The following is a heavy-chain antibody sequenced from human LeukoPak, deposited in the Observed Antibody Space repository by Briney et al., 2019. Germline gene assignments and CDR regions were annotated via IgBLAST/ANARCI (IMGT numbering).Heavy chain of an antibody. J-gene: IGHJ4*02. CDR2: IYAGGAA. D-gene: IGHD2-2*01. V-gene: IGHV3-53*01. Sequence: PGRSLRLSCAASGFTVSTNYLSWVRQAPGKGLEWVSVIYAGGAAYYADYVKGRFTISRDTSNNTLILQMHSLRLEDTAVYYCARSTSYHFDYWGQGTLVTVSS. CDR1: GFTVSTNY. CDR3: ARSTSYHFDY.